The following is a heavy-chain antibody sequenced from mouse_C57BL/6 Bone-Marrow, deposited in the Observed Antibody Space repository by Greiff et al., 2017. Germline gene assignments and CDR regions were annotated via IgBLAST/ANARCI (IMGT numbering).Heavy chain of an antibody. J-gene: IGHJ2*01. D-gene: IGHD2-4*01. CDR2: ILPGSGST. Sequence: VQLQQSGAELMKPGASVKLSCKATGYTFTGYWIEWVKQRPGHGLEWIGEILPGSGSTNYNDKFKGKATFTAATSSNTAYMQLSSLTTEDSAIYYCARIGDDYDGDFDYWGQGTTLTVSS. V-gene: IGHV1-9*01. CDR1: GYTFTGYW. CDR3: ARIGDDYDGDFDY.